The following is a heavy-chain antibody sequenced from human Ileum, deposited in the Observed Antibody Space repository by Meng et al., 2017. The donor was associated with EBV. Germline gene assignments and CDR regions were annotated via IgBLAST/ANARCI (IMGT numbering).Heavy chain of an antibody. D-gene: IGHD1-7*01. Sequence: QLQLQGWGPGRGKPSGTLSLTCTVSGDSSSSDIWWSWVRQPPGKGLEWIGEVYHRGDTNYNPSLKSRVDISVDKSKNQFYLSLFSVTAADTAVYYCGRDQGRELINHWGQGTLVTVSS. CDR2: VYHRGDT. J-gene: IGHJ4*02. V-gene: IGHV4-4*02. CDR3: GRDQGRELINH. CDR1: GDSSSSDIW.